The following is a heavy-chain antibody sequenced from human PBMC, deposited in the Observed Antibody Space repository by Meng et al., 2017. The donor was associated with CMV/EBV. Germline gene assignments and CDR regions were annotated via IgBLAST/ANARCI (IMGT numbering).Heavy chain of an antibody. J-gene: IGHJ3*02. Sequence: GESLKISCAASGFTFSSYGMHWVRQAPGKGLGWVAFIRYDGSNKYYADSVKCRFTISRDNSKNTLYLQMNSLRAEDTAVYYCAKERIIWARVSVDAFDIWGQGTMVTVSS. CDR3: AKERIIWARVSVDAFDI. V-gene: IGHV3-30*02. CDR2: IRYDGSNK. D-gene: IGHD3-16*01. CDR1: GFTFSSYG.